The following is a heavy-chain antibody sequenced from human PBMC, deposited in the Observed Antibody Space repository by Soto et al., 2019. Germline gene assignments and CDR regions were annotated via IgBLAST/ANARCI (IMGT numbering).Heavy chain of an antibody. J-gene: IGHJ6*02. D-gene: IGHD6-19*01. CDR1: GFTLSSYW. Sequence: GGSLRLSCAGSGFTLSSYWMNWVRQAPGKGLEWVANIKQDGSEKYYVDSVKGRFFISRDNAKNSLYLQLNSLRAEDTAVYYCARDADASGWYHYGFDVWGQGTLVTVSS. CDR3: ARDADASGWYHYGFDV. CDR2: IKQDGSEK. V-gene: IGHV3-7*01.